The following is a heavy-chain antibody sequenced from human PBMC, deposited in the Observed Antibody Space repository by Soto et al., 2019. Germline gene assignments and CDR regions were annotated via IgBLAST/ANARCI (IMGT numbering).Heavy chain of an antibody. Sequence: PGESLKISCMGSGYKVSTWHNFTSYWIAWVRQMPGEGLEWMGIIYPGDSDTRYSPSFQGQVTISADKSINSVYLQWSSLKASDTATYYCARLGFNYDFLSGYYNFHHYYGIDVWGQGTTVTVSS. CDR1: GYKVSTWHNFTSYW. CDR3: ARLGFNYDFLSGYYNFHHYYGIDV. CDR2: IYPGDSDT. J-gene: IGHJ6*02. V-gene: IGHV5-51*01. D-gene: IGHD3-3*01.